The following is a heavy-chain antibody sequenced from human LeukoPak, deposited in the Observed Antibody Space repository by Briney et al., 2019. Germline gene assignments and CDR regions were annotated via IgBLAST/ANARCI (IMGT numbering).Heavy chain of an antibody. CDR3: ARVSPNTVTTLQYFDY. J-gene: IGHJ4*02. D-gene: IGHD4-17*01. CDR2: ISGSGGGT. Sequence: GGSLRLSCAASGFTFSGYTMTWVRQAPGQGLEWVSSISGSGGGTKYADSVQGRFTISRDNSENSMYVDMNSLRAEDTAVYYCARVSPNTVTTLQYFDYWGQGTLVTVSS. CDR1: GFTFSGYT. V-gene: IGHV3-23*01.